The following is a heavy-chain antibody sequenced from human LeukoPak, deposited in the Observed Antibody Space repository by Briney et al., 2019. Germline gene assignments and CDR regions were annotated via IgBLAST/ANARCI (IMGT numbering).Heavy chain of an antibody. Sequence: SETLSLTCTVSGGSISSHYWSWIRQPPGEGLEWIGYIYYSGSTNCNPSLKSRGTISIDTSKNQFSLKLSSVTAADTAVYYCARDFRDGDSVFYYYYMDVWGKGTTVTVSS. V-gene: IGHV4-59*11. CDR1: GGSISSHY. J-gene: IGHJ6*03. CDR2: IYYSGST. CDR3: ARDFRDGDSVFYYYYMDV. D-gene: IGHD4-17*01.